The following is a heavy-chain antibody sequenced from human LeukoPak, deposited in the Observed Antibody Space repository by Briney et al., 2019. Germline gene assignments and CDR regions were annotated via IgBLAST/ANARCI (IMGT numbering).Heavy chain of an antibody. CDR1: GFTFSSYE. D-gene: IGHD2-2*01. Sequence: GGSLRLSCAASGFTFSSYEMNWVRQAPGKGLEWVSYISSSGSIMYYADSVKGRFTISRDNAKNSLYLQMNSLRAEDTAVYYCASTRIVGYQLPRTTNWFDPWGQGTLVTVSS. CDR2: ISSSGSIM. V-gene: IGHV3-48*03. J-gene: IGHJ5*02. CDR3: ASTRIVGYQLPRTTNWFDP.